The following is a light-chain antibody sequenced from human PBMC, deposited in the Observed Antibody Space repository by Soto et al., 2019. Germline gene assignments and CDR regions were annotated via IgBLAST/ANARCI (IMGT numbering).Light chain of an antibody. Sequence: SYVLTQTPSVSVAPGQTARITCGGTNIGSKSVHWYQQKVGQAPVLVVYDDVDRPSGIPERFSGSNSGNTATLTISRVEAGDEADYYCQVWDTSSDHLVFGGGTKLTVL. V-gene: IGLV3-21*02. CDR2: DDV. J-gene: IGLJ2*01. CDR1: NIGSKS. CDR3: QVWDTSSDHLV.